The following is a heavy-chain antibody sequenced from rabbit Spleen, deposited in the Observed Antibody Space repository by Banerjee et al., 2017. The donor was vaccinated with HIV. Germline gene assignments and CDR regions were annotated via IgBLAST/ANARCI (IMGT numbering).Heavy chain of an antibody. Sequence: EQLGESGGGLVKPGGTLTLTCKASGIDFSGYYYMCWVRQAPGKGLEWIGCIGTGSGSTYYASWAKGRFTISKTSSTTVTLQMTSLTAADTATYFCARDTGSSFSSYGMDLWGQGTLVTVS. D-gene: IGHD8-1*01. CDR3: ARDTGSSFSSYGMDL. V-gene: IGHV1S45*01. CDR2: IGTGSGST. CDR1: GIDFSGYYY. J-gene: IGHJ3*01.